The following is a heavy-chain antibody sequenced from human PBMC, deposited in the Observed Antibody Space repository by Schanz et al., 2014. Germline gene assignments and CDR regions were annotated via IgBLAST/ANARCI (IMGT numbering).Heavy chain of an antibody. CDR1: GGSIRGYY. J-gene: IGHJ4*02. CDR2: VHSSGST. CDR3: ARYTGAYFDY. D-gene: IGHD1-26*01. Sequence: QVQLQESGPGLVKPSQTLSLTCTVSGGSIRGYYCSWIRQPPGKGLEWIGYVHSSGSTNYNPSLQSRVPIPLDTSKNQFSLRLSSVTAADTAVYYCARYTGAYFDYWGQGTLVTVSS. V-gene: IGHV4-4*08.